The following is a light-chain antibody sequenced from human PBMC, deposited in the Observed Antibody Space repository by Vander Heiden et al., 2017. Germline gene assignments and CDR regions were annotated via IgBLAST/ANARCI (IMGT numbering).Light chain of an antibody. CDR3: QSYDSSLSGCV. Sequence: QSVLPPPPSVSGAPGPRVTISCTGSSSNIGAGYDVHWYQQLPGTAPKLLIYGNSNRPSGVPDRFSGSKPGTSASLAITGLQAEDEADYYCQSYDSSLSGCVFGTGTKVTVL. V-gene: IGLV1-40*01. CDR2: GNS. J-gene: IGLJ1*01. CDR1: SSNIGAGYD.